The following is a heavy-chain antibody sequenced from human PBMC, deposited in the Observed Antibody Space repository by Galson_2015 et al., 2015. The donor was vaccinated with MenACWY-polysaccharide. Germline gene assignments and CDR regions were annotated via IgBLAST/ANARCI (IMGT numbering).Heavy chain of an antibody. J-gene: IGHJ4*02. CDR2: INSGSSIV. V-gene: IGHV3-69-1*02. CDR3: AKMYGDLPVGLNL. D-gene: IGHD4-17*01. Sequence: INSGSSIVFGDSVKGRFTISRDNSKNTLYLQMNSLRAEDTAVYYCAKMYGDLPVGLNLWGQGTLVTVSS.